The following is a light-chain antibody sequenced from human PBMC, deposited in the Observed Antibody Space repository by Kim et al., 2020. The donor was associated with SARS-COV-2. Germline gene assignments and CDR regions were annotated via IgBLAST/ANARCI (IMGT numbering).Light chain of an antibody. CDR3: QQYNNWPRT. CDR2: GAS. Sequence: ETVMTQSPATLSVSPGERATLSCRASQSVSSNLAWYQQTPGQAPRLLIYGASTRATGIPARFSGSGSGTEFTLTISSLQSEDFALYYCQQYNNWPRTFGQGTKVDIK. CDR1: QSVSSN. V-gene: IGKV3-15*01. J-gene: IGKJ1*01.